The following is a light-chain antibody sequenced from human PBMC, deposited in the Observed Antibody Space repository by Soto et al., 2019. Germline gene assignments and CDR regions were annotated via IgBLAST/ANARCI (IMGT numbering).Light chain of an antibody. CDR2: GAS. Sequence: EIVLTQSPGTLSLSPGERATLSCRASQSVSSSYLAWYQQKPGQAPRLLIYGASSRATGIPDRFSGSGSGTDFTLTISRLEPEYFAVYYCQQYGSSITLGQGTRLEIK. CDR3: QQYGSSIT. J-gene: IGKJ5*01. V-gene: IGKV3-20*01. CDR1: QSVSSSY.